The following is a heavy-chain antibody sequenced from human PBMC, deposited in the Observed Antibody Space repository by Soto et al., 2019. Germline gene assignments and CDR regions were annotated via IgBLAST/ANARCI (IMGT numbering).Heavy chain of an antibody. CDR1: GFTFDDYA. J-gene: IGHJ4*02. V-gene: IGHV3-9*01. CDR2: ISWNSGSI. CDR3: AKAQTPAATPFDY. Sequence: VQLVESGGGLVQPGRSLRLSCAASGFTFDDYAMHWVRQAPGKGLEWVSGISWNSGSIGYADSVKGRFTISRDNAKNSLYLQMNSLRAEDTALYYCAKAQTPAATPFDYWGQGTLVTVSS. D-gene: IGHD2-2*01.